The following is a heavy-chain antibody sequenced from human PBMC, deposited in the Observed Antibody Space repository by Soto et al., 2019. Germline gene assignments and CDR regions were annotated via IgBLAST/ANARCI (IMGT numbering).Heavy chain of an antibody. D-gene: IGHD3-16*02. CDR3: ATAYYDYVWGSYRY. CDR1: GGSIGSSSYY. J-gene: IGHJ4*02. V-gene: IGHV4-39*01. Sequence: SETLSLTCTVSGGSIGSSSYYWGWIRQPPGKGLEWIGSIYYSGSTYYNPSLKSRVTISVDTSKNQFSLKLSSVTAADTAVYYCATAYYDYVWGSYRYWGQGTLVTVSS. CDR2: IYYSGST.